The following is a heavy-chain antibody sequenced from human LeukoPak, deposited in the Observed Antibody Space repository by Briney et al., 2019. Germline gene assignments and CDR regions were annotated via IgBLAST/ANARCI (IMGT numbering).Heavy chain of an antibody. CDR3: AKSTGWYSSSWYLIY. CDR1: GFTFSSYA. J-gene: IGHJ4*02. D-gene: IGHD6-13*01. Sequence: GGSLRLSCAAPGFTFSSYAMTWVRQAPGKGLEWVSAIGSGSGGSTYYADSVKGRFSISRDNSKNTLDLQMNSLRAEDTAVYYCAKSTGWYSSSWYLIYWGQGILVTVSS. CDR2: IGSGSGGST. V-gene: IGHV3-23*01.